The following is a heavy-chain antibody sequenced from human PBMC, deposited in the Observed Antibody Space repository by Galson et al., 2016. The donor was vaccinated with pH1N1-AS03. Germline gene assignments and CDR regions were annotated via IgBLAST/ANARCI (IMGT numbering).Heavy chain of an antibody. Sequence: SLRLSCAASGFIFNNHWMHWVRQPPGEGLVWVSRIDHDGRNTDYADSVKGRFIISRDNAKNTLYLEMNSLRVEDTSVYYCARDGMRGDACDIWGQGTMATVSP. J-gene: IGHJ3*02. D-gene: IGHD1-1*01. CDR1: GFIFNNHW. CDR2: IDHDGRNT. CDR3: ARDGMRGDACDI. V-gene: IGHV3-74*01.